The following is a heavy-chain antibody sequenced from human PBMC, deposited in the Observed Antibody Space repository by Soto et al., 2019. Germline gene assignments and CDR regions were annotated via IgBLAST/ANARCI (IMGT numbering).Heavy chain of an antibody. V-gene: IGHV1-3*01. J-gene: IGHJ4*02. CDR1: GYTFTSYA. CDR3: ARSIVVVTALDY. Sequence: ASVKVSCKASGYTFTSYAMHWVRQAPGQRLEWMGWINAGNGNTKYSQKFQGRVTITRDTSASTAYMELSSLRSEDTAVYYCARSIVVVTALDYWGRGTLVTVSA. D-gene: IGHD2-21*02. CDR2: INAGNGNT.